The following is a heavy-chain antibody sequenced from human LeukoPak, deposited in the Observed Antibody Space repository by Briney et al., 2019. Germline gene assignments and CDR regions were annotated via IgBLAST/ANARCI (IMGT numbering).Heavy chain of an antibody. Sequence: SETLSLTCAVYGGSFSGYYWSWIRQPPGKGLEWIGEINHSGSTSYNPSLKSRVTISIDTSKNQFSLKLTSVTAADTAVYYCARQTGSGLFILPGGQGTLVTVSS. V-gene: IGHV4-34*01. CDR1: GGSFSGYY. J-gene: IGHJ4*02. CDR2: INHSGST. D-gene: IGHD3/OR15-3a*01. CDR3: ARQTGSGLFILP.